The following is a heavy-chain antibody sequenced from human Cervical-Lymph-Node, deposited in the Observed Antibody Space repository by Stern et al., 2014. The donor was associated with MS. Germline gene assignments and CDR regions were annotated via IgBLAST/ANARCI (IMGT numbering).Heavy chain of an antibody. V-gene: IGHV4-30-4*01. J-gene: IGHJ5*02. D-gene: IGHD3-3*01. CDR2: FYYSGST. CDR1: GGSISSGYYY. CDR3: ASSPTTDYDFPRGWFDP. Sequence: QGQLQESGPGLVKPSQTLSLTCSVSGGSISSGYYYWSWIRQPPGKGLEWIGYFYYSGSTYYNPSLKSRLTMSIDTSKNHFSLKLSSLTAADTAVYYCASSPTTDYDFPRGWFDPWGQGTLVTVSS.